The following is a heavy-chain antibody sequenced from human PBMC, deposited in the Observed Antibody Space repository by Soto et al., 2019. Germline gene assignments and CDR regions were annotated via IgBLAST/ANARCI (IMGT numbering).Heavy chain of an antibody. CDR3: TTILGRYCSSTSCSTRYYYYGMDV. V-gene: IGHV3-15*07. Sequence: GGSLRLSCAASGFTFSNAWMNWVRQAPGKGLEWVGRIKSKTDGGTTDYAAPVKGRFTISRDDSKNTLYLQMNSLKTEDTAVYYCTTILGRYCSSTSCSTRYYYYGMDVWGQGTTVTVSS. J-gene: IGHJ6*02. CDR2: IKSKTDGGTT. D-gene: IGHD2-2*02. CDR1: GFTFSNAW.